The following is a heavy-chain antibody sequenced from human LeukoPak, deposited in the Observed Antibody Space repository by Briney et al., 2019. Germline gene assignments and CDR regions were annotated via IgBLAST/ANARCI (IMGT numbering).Heavy chain of an antibody. CDR3: ARGRRGYSYGPYYYYYYVDV. V-gene: IGHV4-34*01. CDR2: INHSGST. Sequence: SETLSLTCAVYGGSFSGYYWSWIRQPPGKGLEWIGEINHSGSTNYNPSLKSRVTISVDTSKNQFSLKLSSVTAADTAVYYCARGRRGYSYGPYYYYYYVDVWGKGTTVTVSS. J-gene: IGHJ6*03. CDR1: GGSFSGYY. D-gene: IGHD5-18*01.